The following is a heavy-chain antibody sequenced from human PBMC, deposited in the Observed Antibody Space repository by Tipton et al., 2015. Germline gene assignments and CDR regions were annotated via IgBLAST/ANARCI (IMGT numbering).Heavy chain of an antibody. J-gene: IGHJ6*02. V-gene: IGHV4-61*01. Sequence: TLSLTCTVSAGSVSSGSYFWGWIRQTPGKGLEWIGYISHRDDSYFNPSLKSRVTISLDTSKNQFSLTLNSVAAADTAVYYCARDLEHGMDVWGHGTTVTVSS. D-gene: IGHD5-24*01. CDR2: ISHRDDS. CDR3: ARDLEHGMDV. CDR1: AGSVSSGSYF.